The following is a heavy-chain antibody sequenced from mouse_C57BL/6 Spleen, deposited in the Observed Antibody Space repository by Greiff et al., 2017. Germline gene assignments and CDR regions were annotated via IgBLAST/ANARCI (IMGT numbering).Heavy chain of an antibody. CDR3: ARSYDGYLFAY. CDR2: INPNSGST. J-gene: IGHJ3*01. V-gene: IGHV1-64*01. D-gene: IGHD2-3*01. Sequence: QVQLQQPGAELVKPGASVKLSCKASGYTFTSYWMHWVKQRPGQGLEWIGMINPNSGSTNYNEKFKSKATLTVDKSSSTAYMQLSSLTSEDSAVYYCARSYDGYLFAYWGQGTLVTVSA. CDR1: GYTFTSYW.